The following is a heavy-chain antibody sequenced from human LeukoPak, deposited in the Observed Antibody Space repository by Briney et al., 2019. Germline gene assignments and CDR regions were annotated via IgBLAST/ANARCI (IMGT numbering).Heavy chain of an antibody. D-gene: IGHD3-3*01. J-gene: IGHJ6*02. CDR1: GGSISSGGYY. Sequence: PSETLSLTCTVSGGSISSGGYYWSWIRQHPGKGLEWIGYIYYSGSTYYNPSLKSRVTISVDTSKNQFSLKLSSVTAADTAVYYCARNQGYYDFWSGSSYYYYGMDVWGQGTTVTVSS. V-gene: IGHV4-31*03. CDR3: ARNQGYYDFWSGSSYYYYGMDV. CDR2: IYYSGST.